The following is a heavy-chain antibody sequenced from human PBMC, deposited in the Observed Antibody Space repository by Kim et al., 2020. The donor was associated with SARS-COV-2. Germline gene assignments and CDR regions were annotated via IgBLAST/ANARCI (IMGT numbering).Heavy chain of an antibody. V-gene: IGHV1-69*13. CDR2: MIPIFGTA. CDR1: GGTFSSYA. D-gene: IGHD5-12*01. J-gene: IGHJ6*02. Sequence: SVKVSCKASGGTFSSYAISWVRQAPGQGLEWMGGMIPIFGTANYGQKFRGRVTITADECTGTDYMELSSMRSEDTAVYYCARGRGIELAGVDVWGQVTTVTFSS. CDR3: ARGRGIELAGVDV.